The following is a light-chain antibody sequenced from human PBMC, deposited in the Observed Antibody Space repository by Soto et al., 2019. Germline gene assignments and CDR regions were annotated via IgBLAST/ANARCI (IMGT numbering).Light chain of an antibody. Sequence: DIQRTQSPASLSASVEDRVIITCRASQSISNHLNWYQQKPGKAPKLLIFAASSLQSGVPSRFSGSRSGPDFTLTISSLQPDDFATYYCQQYSSRSTFGQGTKVDIK. CDR3: QQYSSRST. V-gene: IGKV1-39*01. J-gene: IGKJ1*01. CDR2: AAS. CDR1: QSISNH.